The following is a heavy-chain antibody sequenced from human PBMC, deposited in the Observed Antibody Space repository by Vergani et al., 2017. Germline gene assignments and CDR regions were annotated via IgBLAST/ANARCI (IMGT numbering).Heavy chain of an antibody. CDR2: INAGNGNT. CDR1: GYTFTSYA. Sequence: QVQLVQSGAEVKKPGASVKVSCKASGYTFTSYAMHWVRQAPGQRLEWMGWINAGNGNTKYSQKFQGRVTITRDTSASTAYMELSSLRSEDTAVYYCAREREPSTTFFDYWGQGTLVTVSS. D-gene: IGHD5/OR15-5a*01. J-gene: IGHJ4*02. V-gene: IGHV1-3*01. CDR3: AREREPSTTFFDY.